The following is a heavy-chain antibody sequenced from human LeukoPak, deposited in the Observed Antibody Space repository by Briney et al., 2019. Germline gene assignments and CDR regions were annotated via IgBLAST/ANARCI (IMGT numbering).Heavy chain of an antibody. CDR2: INHSGST. J-gene: IGHJ4*02. V-gene: IGHV4-34*01. Sequence: KASETLSLTCAVYGGSFSGYYWSWIRQPPGKGLEWIGEINHSGSTNYNPSLKSRVTMSVDTSKNQFSLKLSSVTAADTAVYYCASRWFGEADDYWGQGTLVTVSS. CDR3: ASRWFGEADDY. D-gene: IGHD3-10*01. CDR1: GGSFSGYY.